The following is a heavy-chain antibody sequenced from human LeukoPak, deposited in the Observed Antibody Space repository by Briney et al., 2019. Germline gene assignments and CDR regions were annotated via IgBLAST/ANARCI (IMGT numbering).Heavy chain of an antibody. CDR3: ARMEVA. J-gene: IGHJ3*01. Sequence: GGSLRLSCAASGFTVSSNYMSWVRQAPGKGLEWVSIIYSAGSTYYADSVKGRFTISRDNSKNTVYLQMKSLRAEDTAVYYCARMEVAWGQGTIVTVSS. CDR2: IYSAGST. V-gene: IGHV3-66*02. CDR1: GFTVSSNY. D-gene: IGHD3-3*01.